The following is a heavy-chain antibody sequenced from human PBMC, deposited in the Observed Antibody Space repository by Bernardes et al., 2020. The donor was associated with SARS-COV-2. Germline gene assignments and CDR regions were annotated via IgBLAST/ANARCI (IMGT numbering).Heavy chain of an antibody. D-gene: IGHD2-2*01. CDR2: ISGSGGST. V-gene: IGHV3-23*01. J-gene: IGHJ6*03. CDR1: GFTFSSYA. Sequence: GGSLRLSCAASGFTFSSYAMSWVRQAPGKGLEWVSAISGSGGSTYYADSVKGRFTISRDNSKNTLYLQMNSLRAEDTAVYYCAKGGAAIGLYYYYYMDVWGQGTTVTVSS. CDR3: AKGGAAIGLYYYYYMDV.